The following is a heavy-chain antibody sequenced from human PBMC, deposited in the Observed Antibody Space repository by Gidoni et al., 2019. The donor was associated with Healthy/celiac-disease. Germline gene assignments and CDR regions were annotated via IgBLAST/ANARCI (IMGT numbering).Heavy chain of an antibody. CDR3: AKVGDSGWTEVEWYYFDY. CDR2: ISWNSGSI. V-gene: IGHV3-9*01. J-gene: IGHJ4*02. D-gene: IGHD6-19*01. Sequence: EVQLVESGGGLVQPGRSLRLSCAASGFTFDDYAMHWVRQAPGKGLEWVSGISWNSGSIGYADSVKGRFTISRDNAKNSLYLQMNSLRAEDTALYYCAKVGDSGWTEVEWYYFDYWGQGTLVTVSS. CDR1: GFTFDDYA.